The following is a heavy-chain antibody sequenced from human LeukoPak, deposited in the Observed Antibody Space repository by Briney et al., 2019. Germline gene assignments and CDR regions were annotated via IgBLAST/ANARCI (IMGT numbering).Heavy chain of an antibody. Sequence: GGSLRLSCAASGFTFDDYAMHWVRQAPGKGLEWVSLISWDGGSTYYADSVKGRFTISRDNSKNSLYLQMNSLRAEDTAVYYCARDFADDSSGYGFDYWGQGTLVTVSS. CDR3: ARDFADDSSGYGFDY. CDR1: GFTFDDYA. D-gene: IGHD3-22*01. J-gene: IGHJ4*02. CDR2: ISWDGGST. V-gene: IGHV3-43D*03.